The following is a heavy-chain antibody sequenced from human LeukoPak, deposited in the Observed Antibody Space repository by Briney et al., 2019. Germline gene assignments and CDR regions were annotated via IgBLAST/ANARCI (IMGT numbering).Heavy chain of an antibody. V-gene: IGHV4-59*01. J-gene: IGHJ6*03. CDR1: GGSINSYD. CDR2: IYDSGST. CDR3: ARATSSSWGLYYYYYYMDV. Sequence: SETLSLTCTVSGGSINSYDWSWIRQPPGKGLEWLGYIYDSGSTNYNPSLKSRVTISVDTSNNQFSLKLSSVTAADTAVYYCARATSSSWGLYYYYYYMDVWGKGTTVTVSS. D-gene: IGHD6-13*01.